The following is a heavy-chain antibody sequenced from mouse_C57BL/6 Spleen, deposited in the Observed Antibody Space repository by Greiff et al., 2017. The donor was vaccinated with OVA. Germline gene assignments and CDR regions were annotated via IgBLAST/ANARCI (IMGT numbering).Heavy chain of an antibody. CDR1: GYTFTDDN. CDR3: AGGEYSGSSPAWFAY. Sequence: EVQLQQSGPELVKPGASVKIPCKASGYTFTDDNMDWVKQSHGKSLEWIGDINPNNGGTIYNQKFKGKATLTVDKSSSTAYMELRSLTSEDTAVYDCAGGEYSGSSPAWFAYWGQGTLVTVSA. CDR2: INPNNGGT. V-gene: IGHV1-18*01. J-gene: IGHJ3*01. D-gene: IGHD1-1*01.